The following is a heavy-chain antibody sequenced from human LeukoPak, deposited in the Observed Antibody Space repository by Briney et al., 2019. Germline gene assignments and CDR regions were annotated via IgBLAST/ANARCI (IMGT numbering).Heavy chain of an antibody. CDR3: ASSRARDDLDI. V-gene: IGHV7-4-1*02. CDR2: INTDSGNP. CDR1: GYTFTSYA. Sequence: ASVKVSCKGSGYTFTSYAIHWVRQAPGQGLEWMGWINTDSGNPTYAQGFTGRFVFSLDTSVSTAYLQISSLKAEDTAVYYCASSRARDDLDIWGLGTMVTVSS. D-gene: IGHD3-10*01. J-gene: IGHJ3*02.